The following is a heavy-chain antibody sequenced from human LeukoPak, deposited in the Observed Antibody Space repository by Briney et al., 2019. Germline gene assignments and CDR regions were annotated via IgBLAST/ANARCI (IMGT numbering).Heavy chain of an antibody. D-gene: IGHD5-18*01. CDR2: IYYSGST. J-gene: IGHJ4*02. CDR3: ARDLGYKFFDY. Sequence: PSETLSLTCTVSGGSISSYYWSWIRQPPGKGLEWIGYIYYSGSTNYNPSLKSRVTISVDTSKNQFPLKLSSVTAADTAVYYCARDLGYKFFDYWGQGTLVTVSS. CDR1: GGSISSYY. V-gene: IGHV4-59*01.